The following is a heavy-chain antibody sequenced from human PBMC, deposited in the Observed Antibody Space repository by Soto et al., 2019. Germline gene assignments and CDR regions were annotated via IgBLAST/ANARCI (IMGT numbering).Heavy chain of an antibody. CDR3: ARLLKGGANGPNVEYYYYYMDV. V-gene: IGHV4-34*01. D-gene: IGHD2-8*01. Sequence: SETLSLTCAVYGGSFSGYYWSWIRQPPGKGLEWIGEINHSGSTNYNPSLKSRVTISVDTSKNQFSLKLSSVTAADTAVYYCARLLKGGANGPNVEYYYYYMDVWGKGTTVTVSS. CDR1: GGSFSGYY. J-gene: IGHJ6*03. CDR2: INHSGST.